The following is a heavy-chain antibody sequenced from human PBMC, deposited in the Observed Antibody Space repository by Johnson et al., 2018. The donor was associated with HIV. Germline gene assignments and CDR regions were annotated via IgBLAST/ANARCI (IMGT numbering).Heavy chain of an antibody. CDR2: ISWNSGST. CDR3: VRGLYSSAWYFGDLDAFDV. D-gene: IGHD6-19*01. Sequence: VQLVESGGGLVQPGRSLRLSCAASGFTFDDYAMHWVRQAPGKGLEWVSGISWNSGSTYYADSVKGRFTISRDNSKNTLYLQMNSLRAGDKAVYYCVRGLYSSAWYFGDLDAFDVWGQGTMVTVSS. J-gene: IGHJ3*01. CDR1: GFTFDDYA. V-gene: IGHV3-9*01.